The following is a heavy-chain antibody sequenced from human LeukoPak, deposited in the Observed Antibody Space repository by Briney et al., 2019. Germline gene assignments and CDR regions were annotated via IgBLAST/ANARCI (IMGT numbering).Heavy chain of an antibody. V-gene: IGHV4-39*02. Sequence: PSETLSLTCTVSGVSISSSSYYWGWIRPPPGKGLEWIVSIYYSGSTYYNPSLKSRVTISVATTKNHFHLKLCSVTAADTAVYYCARTFDSSSPNRPVRFDPWGQGTLVTVSS. CDR2: IYYSGST. CDR1: GVSISSSSYY. CDR3: ARTFDSSSPNRPVRFDP. D-gene: IGHD6-13*01. J-gene: IGHJ5*02.